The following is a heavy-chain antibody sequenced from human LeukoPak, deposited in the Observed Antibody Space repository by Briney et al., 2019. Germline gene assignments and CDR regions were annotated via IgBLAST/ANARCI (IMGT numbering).Heavy chain of an antibody. CDR2: ISYDGSNK. CDR3: ASDIVVVPAASDY. Sequence: GGSLRLSCAASGFTFSSYAMHWVRQAPGKGLEWVAVISYDGSNKYYADSVMGRFTISRDNSKNTLYLQMNSLRAEDTAVYYCASDIVVVPAASDYWGQGTLVTVSS. J-gene: IGHJ4*02. V-gene: IGHV3-30*04. CDR1: GFTFSSYA. D-gene: IGHD2-2*01.